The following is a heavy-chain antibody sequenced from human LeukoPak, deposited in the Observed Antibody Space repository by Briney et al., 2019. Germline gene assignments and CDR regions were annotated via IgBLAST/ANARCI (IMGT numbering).Heavy chain of an antibody. V-gene: IGHV1-69*04. D-gene: IGHD2-15*01. J-gene: IGHJ4*02. CDR1: GGTFSSYA. CDR3: AGEVVVAAQRAFDY. CDR2: IIPILGIA. Sequence: ASVKVSCKASGGTFSSYAISWVREAPGQGLEWMGRIIPILGIANYAQKFQGRVTITADKSTSTAYMELSSLRSEDTAVYYCAGEVVVAAQRAFDYWGQGTLVTVSS.